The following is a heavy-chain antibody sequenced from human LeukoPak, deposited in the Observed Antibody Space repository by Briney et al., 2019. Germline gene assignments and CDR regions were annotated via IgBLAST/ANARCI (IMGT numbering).Heavy chain of an antibody. CDR2: IYYSGST. CDR3: ARGSPSGYVGDWFDP. V-gene: IGHV4-39*07. D-gene: IGHD5-12*01. Sequence: SETLSLTCTVSGDSISRSRYFWGWIRQPPGKGLECVGNIYYSGSTYYNPSLKSRVTMSVDTSKNQFSLKLTSVTAADTAVYYCARGSPSGYVGDWFDPWGQGTLVIVSS. J-gene: IGHJ5*02. CDR1: GDSISRSRYF.